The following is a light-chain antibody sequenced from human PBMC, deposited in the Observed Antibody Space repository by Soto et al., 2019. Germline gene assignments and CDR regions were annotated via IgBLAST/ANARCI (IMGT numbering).Light chain of an antibody. CDR3: SSYTTDSTYV. CDR1: SSDVGGYNY. Sequence: QSVLTQPASVSGSPGQSITIFCTGTSSDVGGYNYVSWYQEHPGKAPKLMIYDVSNRPSGVSNRFSGSKSGNTASLTISGLQAEDEADYYCSSYTTDSTYVFGTGTKVTVL. J-gene: IGLJ1*01. V-gene: IGLV2-14*01. CDR2: DVS.